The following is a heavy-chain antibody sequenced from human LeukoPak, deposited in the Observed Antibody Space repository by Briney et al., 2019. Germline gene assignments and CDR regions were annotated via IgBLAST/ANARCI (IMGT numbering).Heavy chain of an antibody. Sequence: SETLSLTCTVSGGSISSSSYYWGLIRQPPGKWLEWIGSIYYSGSTYYNPSLKSRVTISVDTSKNQFSLKLSSVTAADTAVYYCARSPIVPTYLFDYWGQGTLVTVSS. CDR2: IYYSGST. D-gene: IGHD2-2*01. CDR1: GGSISSSSYY. J-gene: IGHJ4*02. V-gene: IGHV4-39*01. CDR3: ARSPIVPTYLFDY.